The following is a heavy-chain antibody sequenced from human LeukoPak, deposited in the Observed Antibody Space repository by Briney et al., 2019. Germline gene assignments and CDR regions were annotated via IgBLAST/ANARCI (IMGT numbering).Heavy chain of an antibody. CDR3: AKDFGQWLGVY. CDR2: ISGSGSST. Sequence: GGSLRLSCAASGFTFSNYAMSWVRQAPGKGLEWVSAISGSGSSTYYADSVKGRFTISRDNSKNTLYLQMNSLRAEDTAVYYCAKDFGQWLGVYWGQGTLVTVSS. CDR1: GFTFSNYA. D-gene: IGHD6-19*01. V-gene: IGHV3-23*01. J-gene: IGHJ4*02.